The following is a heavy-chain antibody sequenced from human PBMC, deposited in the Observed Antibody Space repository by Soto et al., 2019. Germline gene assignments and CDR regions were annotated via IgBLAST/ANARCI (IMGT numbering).Heavy chain of an antibody. CDR2: MYNSGST. D-gene: IGHD3-10*01. CDR1: GGSLSSYY. J-gene: IGHJ4*02. CDR3: ASMGYHYGSGSYPLDY. V-gene: IGHV4-59*08. Sequence: SETLSLTCTVSGGSLSSYYWTWILQPPGKGLEWIGFMYNSGSTHYNPSLKSRVTISLDTSKNQFSLNLRSVTAADTAVYYCASMGYHYGSGSYPLDYWGQGTLVTVSS.